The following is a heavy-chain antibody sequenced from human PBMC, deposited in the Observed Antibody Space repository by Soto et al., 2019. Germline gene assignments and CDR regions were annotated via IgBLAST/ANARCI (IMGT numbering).Heavy chain of an antibody. CDR3: ARDAPYDDFWSGVMELYYYGMEV. V-gene: IGHV1-18*01. D-gene: IGHD3-3*01. J-gene: IGHJ6*02. CDR1: GYTFSNYA. Sequence: ASVKVSCKASGYTFSNYAISWVRQAPGQGLEWMGWITAHNGNTKYAQKFQARVTMTTDTSTSTASMELRSLTSDDTAVYYCARDAPYDDFWSGVMELYYYGMEVWGQGTTVTVSS. CDR2: ITAHNGNT.